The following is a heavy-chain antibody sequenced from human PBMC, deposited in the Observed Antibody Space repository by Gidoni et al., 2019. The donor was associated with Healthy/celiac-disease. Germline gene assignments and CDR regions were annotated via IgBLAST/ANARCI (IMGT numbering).Heavy chain of an antibody. D-gene: IGHD3-10*01. CDR1: GFTFSRYG. CDR2: SWYDGSNK. CDR3: ARDLREEAWFGESTMDV. Sequence: QVQLVESGGGVVQPGRSLRLSCAASGFTFSRYGLHWVRPAPGKGLGWLADSWYDGSNKYYADSVKGRFTISRDNSKNTLYLQMNSLRAEDTAVYYCARDLREEAWFGESTMDVWGQGTTVTVSS. J-gene: IGHJ6*02. V-gene: IGHV3-33*01.